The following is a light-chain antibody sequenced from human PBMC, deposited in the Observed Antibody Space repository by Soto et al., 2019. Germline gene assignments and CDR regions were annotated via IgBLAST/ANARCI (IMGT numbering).Light chain of an antibody. CDR3: QQCGSSPVT. V-gene: IGKV3-20*01. CDR2: DAS. J-gene: IGKJ3*01. CDR1: QSVSSSY. Sequence: EIVLTQSPGTLSLSPGERATLSCRASQSVSSSYLVWYQQKSGQAPRLLTYDASTRATGIPDRFSGSGSGTDFTLTISRLEPEDFAVYYCQQCGSSPVTFGPGTKVDIK.